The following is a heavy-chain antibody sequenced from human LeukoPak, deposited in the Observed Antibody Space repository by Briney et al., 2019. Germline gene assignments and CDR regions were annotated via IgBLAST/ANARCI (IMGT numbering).Heavy chain of an antibody. CDR2: ISTSGSTI. CDR1: GFIFSTYE. Sequence: GGSLRLSCAASGFIFSTYEMNWVRQAPGKGLEWISYISTSGSTIYYAESVKGRFTISRDNAKNSLYLQMNSLRAEDTAVYYCAKGDYVWGSYHFDYWGQGTLVTVSS. V-gene: IGHV3-48*03. D-gene: IGHD3-16*02. J-gene: IGHJ4*02. CDR3: AKGDYVWGSYHFDY.